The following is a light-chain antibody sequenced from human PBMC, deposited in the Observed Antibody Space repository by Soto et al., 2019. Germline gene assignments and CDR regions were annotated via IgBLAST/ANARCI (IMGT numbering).Light chain of an antibody. CDR3: SSYTSTSTVV. CDR2: EVS. V-gene: IGLV2-14*01. CDR1: SSDVGAYNY. J-gene: IGLJ2*01. Sequence: QSALTQPASVSGSPGQSITISCTGTSSDVGAYNYVSWYQQHPGKAPKLVIYEVSNRPSGVSNRFSGSKSGNMASLTISGLHAEDEADYYCSSYTSTSTVVFGGGTQLTVL.